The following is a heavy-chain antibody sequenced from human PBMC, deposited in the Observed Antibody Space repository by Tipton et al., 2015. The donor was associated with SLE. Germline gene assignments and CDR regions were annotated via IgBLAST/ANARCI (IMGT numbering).Heavy chain of an antibody. CDR2: ISSSGSTI. D-gene: IGHD6-19*01. J-gene: IGHJ4*02. CDR1: GFTFSDYY. Sequence: GSLRLSCAASGFTFSDYYMSWIRQAPGKGLEWVSYISSSGSTIYYADSVKGRFTISRDNAKNSLYLQMNSLRAEDTAVYYCARDRSIAVAGKRGFDYWGQGTLVTVSS. V-gene: IGHV3-11*01. CDR3: ARDRSIAVAGKRGFDY.